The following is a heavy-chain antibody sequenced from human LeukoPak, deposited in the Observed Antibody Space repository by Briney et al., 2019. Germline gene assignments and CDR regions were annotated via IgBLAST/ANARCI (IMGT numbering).Heavy chain of an antibody. CDR1: GGSISSGGYS. CDR2: IYHSGST. Sequence: SETLSLTCAVFGGSISSGGYSWSWIRQPPGKGLEWIGYIYHSGSTYYNPSLKSRVTISVDRSKNQFSLKLSSVTAADTAVYYCARGSMPKPYYFDYWGQGTLVTVSS. D-gene: IGHD1-26*01. J-gene: IGHJ4*02. V-gene: IGHV4-30-2*01. CDR3: ARGSMPKPYYFDY.